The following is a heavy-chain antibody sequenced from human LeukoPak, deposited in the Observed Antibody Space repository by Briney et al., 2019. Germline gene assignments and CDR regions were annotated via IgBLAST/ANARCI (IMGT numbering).Heavy chain of an antibody. D-gene: IGHD2/OR15-2a*01. V-gene: IGHV3-23*01. CDR2: ISGSGGST. CDR3: AKDADFEYSTSPDH. Sequence: GGPLRLSCAASGFTFSSYAMSWVRQAPGKGLEWVSAISGSGGSTYYADFVQGRFIISRDNSKSTVYLQMNSLRAEDTAIYFCAKDADFEYSTSPDHWGQGTLVTVSS. CDR1: GFTFSSYA. J-gene: IGHJ4*02.